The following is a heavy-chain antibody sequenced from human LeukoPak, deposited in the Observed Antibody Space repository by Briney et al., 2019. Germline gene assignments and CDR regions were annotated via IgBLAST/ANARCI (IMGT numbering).Heavy chain of an antibody. D-gene: IGHD4-23*01. CDR2: ITATSLHI. Sequence: GGSLRLSCAASGVTFSGYSMSWVRQAPGKGLEWVSAITATSLHIYYADSVKGQFTISRDNAKNSLYLQMNSLRVEDTALYYCARVRSVGGNPHAFNIWGQGTMVTVSS. V-gene: IGHV3-21*01. CDR1: GVTFSGYS. CDR3: ARVRSVGGNPHAFNI. J-gene: IGHJ3*02.